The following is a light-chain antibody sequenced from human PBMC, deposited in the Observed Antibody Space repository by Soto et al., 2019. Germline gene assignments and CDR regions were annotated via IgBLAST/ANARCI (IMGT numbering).Light chain of an antibody. Sequence: EIVLTQSPATLSLSPGERATLSCRASQSVSSYLVCYQQKPGQAPRLLIYDASNRATGIPSRFSGSGSGTDFTLTISSLEPEDFAVYYCQQRSNWPPLTFGGGTKVEIK. J-gene: IGKJ4*01. CDR1: QSVSSY. CDR2: DAS. CDR3: QQRSNWPPLT. V-gene: IGKV3-11*01.